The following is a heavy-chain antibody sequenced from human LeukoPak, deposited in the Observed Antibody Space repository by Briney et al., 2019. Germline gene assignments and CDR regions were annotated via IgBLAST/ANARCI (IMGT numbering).Heavy chain of an antibody. V-gene: IGHV4-34*01. Sequence: SETLSLTCAVYGGSFSGYYWSWIRQPPGKGLEWIGEINHSGSTNYNPSLKSRITISVDTSRNQFSLKLSSVTAADTAVYCAQSLGSNTWMGNWFDPWGQGTLVTVSS. CDR3: QSLGSNTWMGNWFDP. D-gene: IGHD6-13*01. CDR1: GGSFSGYY. CDR2: INHSGST. J-gene: IGHJ5*02.